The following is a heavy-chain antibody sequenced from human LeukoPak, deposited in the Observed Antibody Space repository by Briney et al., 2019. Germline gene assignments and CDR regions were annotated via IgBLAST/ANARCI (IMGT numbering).Heavy chain of an antibody. D-gene: IGHD3-9*01. Sequence: GGSLRLSCAASGFTFSSYGMSWVRQAPGKGLEWVSAISGSGGSTYYADSVKGRFTISRDNSKNTLYLQMNSLRAEDTAVYYCAKGKGDILTGYYYYMDVWGKGTTVTISS. CDR1: GFTFSSYG. J-gene: IGHJ6*03. V-gene: IGHV3-23*01. CDR3: AKGKGDILTGYYYYMDV. CDR2: ISGSGGST.